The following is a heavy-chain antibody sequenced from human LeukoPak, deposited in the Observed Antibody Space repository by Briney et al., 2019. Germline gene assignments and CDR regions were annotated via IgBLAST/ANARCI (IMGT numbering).Heavy chain of an antibody. V-gene: IGHV1-2*02. CDR1: GYTFTGYY. D-gene: IGHD1-26*01. J-gene: IGHJ4*02. Sequence: ASVKVSCKASGYTFTGYYVHWVRQAPGQGLEWMGWINPYSGDTNYAQKFQGRVTMTRDTSISTAYMELSSLKSDDAAVYYCARVAMSGIGSDDFWGQGTLVTASS. CDR2: INPYSGDT. CDR3: ARVAMSGIGSDDF.